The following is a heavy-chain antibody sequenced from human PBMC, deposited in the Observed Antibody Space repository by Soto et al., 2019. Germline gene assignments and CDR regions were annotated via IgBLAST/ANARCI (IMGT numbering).Heavy chain of an antibody. V-gene: IGHV3-23*01. CDR2: ISGGGGGS. Sequence: ELVLLESGGGLVQPGGSLSLSCEASGITFSSFAMSWVSQTPGKGLEWLSGISGGGGGSYYAVSVKGRFTISRDNSKNTLYLQMNSLRVEDTALYYCAKDQLTAGGDYYYYYGMDVWGRGTAVTVSS. J-gene: IGHJ6*02. CDR1: GITFSSFA. D-gene: IGHD6-13*01. CDR3: AKDQLTAGGDYYYYYGMDV.